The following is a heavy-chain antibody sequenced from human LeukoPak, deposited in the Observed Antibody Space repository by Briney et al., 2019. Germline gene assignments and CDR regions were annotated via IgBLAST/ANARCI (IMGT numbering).Heavy chain of an antibody. D-gene: IGHD3-22*01. J-gene: IGHJ4*02. V-gene: IGHV3-30*18. CDR3: AKVKWYYYDSSGYYADY. Sequence: GGSLRLSCAASGFTFSSYGMHWVRQAPGKGLEWVAVISYDGSNKYYADSVKGRFTISRDNSKNTLYLQMNSLRAEDTAVYYCAKVKWYYYDSSGYYADYWGQGTLVTVSS. CDR1: GFTFSSYG. CDR2: ISYDGSNK.